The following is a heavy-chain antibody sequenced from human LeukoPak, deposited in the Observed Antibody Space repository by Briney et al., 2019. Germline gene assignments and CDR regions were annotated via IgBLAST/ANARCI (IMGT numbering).Heavy chain of an antibody. CDR3: ARAPLYSSGWTNYFDY. CDR1: GGTFSIYA. CDR2: IIPIFGTA. J-gene: IGHJ4*02. V-gene: IGHV1-69*06. D-gene: IGHD6-19*01. Sequence: SVKVSFKASGGTFSIYAISWVRQAPGQGLEWMGGIIPIFGTANYAQKFQGRVTITADKSTSTAYMELSSLRSEDTAVYYCARAPLYSSGWTNYFDYWGQGTLVTVSS.